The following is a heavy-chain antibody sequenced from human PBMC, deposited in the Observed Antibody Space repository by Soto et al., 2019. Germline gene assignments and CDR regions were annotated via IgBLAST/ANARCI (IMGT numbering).Heavy chain of an antibody. J-gene: IGHJ4*02. Sequence: QVQLQESGPGLVKPSETLSLTCTVSGGSVSSGSYYWSWIRQPPGKGLEWIGYIYYSGSTKYNPSLKCRVTISVDTSQNQLSLKLSSVTAADTAVYYCARAGLGDGSDYWGQGTLVTVSS. CDR1: GGSVSSGSYY. CDR2: IYYSGST. V-gene: IGHV4-61*01. D-gene: IGHD1-26*01. CDR3: ARAGLGDGSDY.